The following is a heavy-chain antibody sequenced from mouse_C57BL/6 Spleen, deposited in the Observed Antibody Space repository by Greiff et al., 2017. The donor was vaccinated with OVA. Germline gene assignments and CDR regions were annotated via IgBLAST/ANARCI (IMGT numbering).Heavy chain of an antibody. CDR1: GFTFNTYA. CDR2: IRSKSSNYAT. CDR3: VIDDYGRGYFDY. Sequence: GGGLVQPKGSLTLSCAASGFTFNTYAMHWVRQAPGKGLEWVARIRSKSSNYATYYADSVKDRFTISRDDSQSMLYLQMNNLKTEDTAMYYCVIDDYGRGYFDYWGQGTTLTVSS. J-gene: IGHJ2*01. D-gene: IGHD2-4*01. V-gene: IGHV10-3*01.